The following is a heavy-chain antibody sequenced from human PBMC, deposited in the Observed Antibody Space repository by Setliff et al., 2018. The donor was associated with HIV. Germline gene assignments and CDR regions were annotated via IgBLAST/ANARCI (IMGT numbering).Heavy chain of an antibody. Sequence: ASVKVSCKTSGGTFSSYAVSWVRQAPGQGLEWMGGIIPVFGTANYAQKFQGRVTITTDESTSTAYMELSGLRSEDTAVYFCARDGLLVAGIRFDYWGQGTLVTVSS. CDR2: IIPVFGTA. CDR1: GGTFSSYA. CDR3: ARDGLLVAGIRFDY. J-gene: IGHJ4*01. V-gene: IGHV1-69*05. D-gene: IGHD6-19*01.